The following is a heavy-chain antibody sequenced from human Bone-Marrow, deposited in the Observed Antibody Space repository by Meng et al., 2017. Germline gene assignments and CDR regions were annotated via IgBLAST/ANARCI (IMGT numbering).Heavy chain of an antibody. CDR2: ISSSSSYI. CDR1: GFTFSSYS. J-gene: IGHJ4*02. Sequence: GGSLRLSCAASGFTFSSYSMNWVRQAPGKGLEWVSSISSSSSYIYYADSVKGRFTISRDSSKGTMYLQMSSLRIDDTAMYFCAREYYGSGSSFDYWGQGALVTVSS. CDR3: AREYYGSGSSFDY. D-gene: IGHD3-10*01. V-gene: IGHV3-21*04.